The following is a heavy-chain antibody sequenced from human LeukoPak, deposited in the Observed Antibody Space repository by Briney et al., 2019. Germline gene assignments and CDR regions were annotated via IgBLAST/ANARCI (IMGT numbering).Heavy chain of an antibody. D-gene: IGHD2-2*01. J-gene: IGHJ5*02. Sequence: ASVKVSCKASGYTFNGYYMHWVRQAPGQGLEWMGWINPNSGGTNYAQKFQGRVTMTRDTSISTAYMELSRLRSDDTAVYYCARGGVVPAAMRWFDPWGQGTLVTVSS. CDR2: INPNSGGT. CDR1: GYTFNGYY. CDR3: ARGGVVPAAMRWFDP. V-gene: IGHV1-2*02.